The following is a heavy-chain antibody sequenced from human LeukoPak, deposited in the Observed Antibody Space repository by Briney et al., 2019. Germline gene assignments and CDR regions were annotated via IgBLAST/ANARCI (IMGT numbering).Heavy chain of an antibody. Sequence: SETLSLTCTVSGGSISSSSYYWGWIRQPPGKGLEWIGEINHSGSTNYNPSLKSRVTISVDTSKNQFSLKLSSVTAADTAVYYCARGGAVILDYWGQGTLVTVSS. CDR1: GGSISSSSYY. CDR2: INHSGST. J-gene: IGHJ4*02. D-gene: IGHD2-21*01. CDR3: ARGGAVILDY. V-gene: IGHV4-39*07.